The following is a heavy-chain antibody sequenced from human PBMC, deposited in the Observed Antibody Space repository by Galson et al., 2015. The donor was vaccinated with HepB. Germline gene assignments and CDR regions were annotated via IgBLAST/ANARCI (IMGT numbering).Heavy chain of an antibody. CDR3: ARDRNSGSYFDY. V-gene: IGHV3-30-3*01. D-gene: IGHD1-26*01. CDR2: ISYDGSNK. Sequence: SLRLSCAASGFTFSSYAMHWVRQAPGKGLEWVAVISYDGSNKYYADSVQGRFTISRDNSKNTLYLQMNSLRAEDTAVYYCARDRNSGSYFDYWGQGTLVTVSS. J-gene: IGHJ4*02. CDR1: GFTFSSYA.